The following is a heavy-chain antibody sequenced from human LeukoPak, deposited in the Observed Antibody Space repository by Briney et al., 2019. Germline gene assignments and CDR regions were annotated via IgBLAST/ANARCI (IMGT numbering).Heavy chain of an antibody. J-gene: IGHJ4*02. D-gene: IGHD6-6*01. CDR1: GFTFSSYS. CDR3: ASPLYSSSSV. CDR2: ISSSSSYI. Sequence: TGGSLRPSCAASGFTFSSYSMNWVRQAPGKGLEWVSSISSSSSYIYYADSVKGRFTISRDNAKNSLYLRMNSLRAEDTAVYYCASPLYSSSSVWGQGTLVTVSS. V-gene: IGHV3-21*01.